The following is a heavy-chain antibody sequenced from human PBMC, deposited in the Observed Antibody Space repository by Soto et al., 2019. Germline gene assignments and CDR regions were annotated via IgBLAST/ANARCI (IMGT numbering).Heavy chain of an antibody. CDR2: INSDGSST. Sequence: GSLRLSCAASGFTFSSYWMHWVRQAPGKGLVWVSRINSDGSSTSYADSVKGRFTISRDNAKNTLYLQMNSLRAEDTAVYYCARVTYGGYDLYYYYYGMDVWGQGTTVTVSS. V-gene: IGHV3-74*01. D-gene: IGHD5-12*01. CDR1: GFTFSSYW. J-gene: IGHJ6*02. CDR3: ARVTYGGYDLYYYYYGMDV.